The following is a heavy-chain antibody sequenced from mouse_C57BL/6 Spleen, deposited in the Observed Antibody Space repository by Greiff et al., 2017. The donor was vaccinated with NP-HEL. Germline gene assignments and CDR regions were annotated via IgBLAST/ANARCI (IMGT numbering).Heavy chain of an antibody. CDR2: IDPSDSYT. D-gene: IGHD2-5*01. CDR3: AREYSNYVDY. J-gene: IGHJ2*01. CDR1: GYTFTSYW. V-gene: IGHV1-59*01. Sequence: VQLQQPGAELVRPGTSVKLSCKASGYTFTSYWMHWVKQRPGQGLEWIGVIDPSDSYTNYNQKFKGKATLTVDTSSSTAYMQLSSLTSEDSAVYYCAREYSNYVDYWGQGTTLTVSS.